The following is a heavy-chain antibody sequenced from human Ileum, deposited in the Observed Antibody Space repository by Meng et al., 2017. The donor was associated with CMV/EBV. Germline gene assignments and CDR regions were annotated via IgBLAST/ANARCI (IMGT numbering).Heavy chain of an antibody. CDR3: AREKSSCTSSTCYGVDS. CDR2: IHTSGTT. Sequence: QGQLQESGPGLVKPSATLSLTFTVSDGSISSYYWSWIRQSAGKGLEWIGRIHTSGTTNYNPSLKSRVTLSLDTSKDQFSLKLTSVTAADTAVYYCAREKSSCTSSTCYGVDSWGQGTLVPSPQ. J-gene: IGHJ4*02. V-gene: IGHV4-4*07. D-gene: IGHD2-2*01. CDR1: DGSISSYY.